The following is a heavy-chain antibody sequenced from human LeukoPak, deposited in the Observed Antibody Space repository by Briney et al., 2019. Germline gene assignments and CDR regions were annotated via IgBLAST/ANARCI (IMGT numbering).Heavy chain of an antibody. J-gene: IGHJ5*02. CDR2: ISISSTYI. D-gene: IGHD3-22*01. CDR1: GFAFSNYN. Sequence: PGGSLRLSCAASGFAFSNYNINWVRQAPGNGLEWVSSISISSTYIYYADSVKGRFTISRNNAKNSLYLQMNSLRAEDTAVYYCARAPNYYDSSGYYNWFDPWGQGTLVTVSS. CDR3: ARAPNYYDSSGYYNWFDP. V-gene: IGHV3-21*01.